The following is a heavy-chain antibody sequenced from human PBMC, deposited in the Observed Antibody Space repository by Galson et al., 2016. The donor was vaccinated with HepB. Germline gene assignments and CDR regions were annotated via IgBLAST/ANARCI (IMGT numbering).Heavy chain of an antibody. D-gene: IGHD5-12*01. J-gene: IGHJ4*02. Sequence: SLRLSCAASGSTFSSYAMNWVRQAPGKGLEWVSSISSSSSYIYYAGSVKGRFTISRDNAKNSLYLQMNSLRAEDTAVYYCARTYDRGYSGYGPPFDYWGQGTLVTVSS. CDR1: GSTFSSYA. CDR3: ARTYDRGYSGYGPPFDY. V-gene: IGHV3-21*01. CDR2: ISSSSSYI.